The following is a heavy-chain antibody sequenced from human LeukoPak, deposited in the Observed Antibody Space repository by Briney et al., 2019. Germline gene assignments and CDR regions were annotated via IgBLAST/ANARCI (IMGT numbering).Heavy chain of an antibody. CDR1: GGSISSYY. CDR3: ARHPIVGATRRYYFDY. J-gene: IGHJ4*02. V-gene: IGHV4-59*08. D-gene: IGHD1-26*01. Sequence: SETLSLTCTVSGGSISSYYWSWIRQPPGKGLGWIGYIYYSGSTNYNPSLKSRVTISVDTSKNQFSLKLSSVTAADTAVYYCARHPIVGATRRYYFDYWGQGTLVTVSS. CDR2: IYYSGST.